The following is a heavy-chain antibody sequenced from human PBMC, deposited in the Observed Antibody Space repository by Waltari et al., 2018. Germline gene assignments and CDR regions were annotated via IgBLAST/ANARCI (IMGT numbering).Heavy chain of an antibody. V-gene: IGHV4-30-4*08. CDR1: GGFIRSGDHY. CDR3: ARWSMWEHYVDY. Sequence: QVQLQESGPGLVKPSPTLSLTCSVSGGFIRSGDHYWIWLRLSPGQGLEWIGNIDFGGATFYSASLKRRLSMSLDTSMNHFSLKLSSVTAADSDVCFCARWSMWEHYVDYWGQGTLVTVS. CDR2: IDFGGAT. J-gene: IGHJ4*02. D-gene: IGHD1-26*01.